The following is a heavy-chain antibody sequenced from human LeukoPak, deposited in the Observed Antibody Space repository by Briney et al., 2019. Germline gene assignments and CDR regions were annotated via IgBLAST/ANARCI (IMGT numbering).Heavy chain of an antibody. Sequence: PSGTRSLTCAVSDGSISRSDWWSWVRQPPGKGLEWIGEINHSGSTNYNPSLKSRVTISVDTSKNQFSLKLSSVTAADTAVYYCARGRSGYSSGWYPYWGQGTLVTVSS. D-gene: IGHD6-19*01. CDR1: DGSISRSDW. CDR3: ARGRSGYSSGWYPY. J-gene: IGHJ4*02. CDR2: INHSGST. V-gene: IGHV4-4*02.